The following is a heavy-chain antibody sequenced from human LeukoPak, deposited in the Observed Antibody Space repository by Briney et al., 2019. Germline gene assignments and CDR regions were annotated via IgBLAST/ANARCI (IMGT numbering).Heavy chain of an antibody. D-gene: IGHD2/OR15-2a*01. CDR3: ARGGFYTDPDAFDV. V-gene: IGHV3-7*04. CDR2: IKQDGSEK. CDR1: GFTFSTYW. Sequence: QPGGSLRVSCAASGFTFSTYWMSWVRQAPGKGLEWVANIKQDGSEKYYVDSVKGRFTISRDNTKNSLSLQMNSLRVEDTAVYYCARGGFYTDPDAFDVWGQGTMVTVSS. J-gene: IGHJ3*01.